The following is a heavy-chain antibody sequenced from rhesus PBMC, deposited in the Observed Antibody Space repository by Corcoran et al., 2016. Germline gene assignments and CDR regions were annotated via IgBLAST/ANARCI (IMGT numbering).Heavy chain of an antibody. D-gene: IGHD5-12*01. Sequence: EVQLVESGGGVVQPGGSLRLSCAASGFTFDDYAMHWVSQAPGKGWEWVSAISGDGGSTGYADSGNGRFTSSRDNAKNSLYLQMDRLRAEDTALYYCAKDISWKQRSVMEYWGQGVLVTVSS. V-gene: IGHV3-201*01. J-gene: IGHJ4*01. CDR2: ISGDGGST. CDR1: GFTFDDYA. CDR3: AKDISWKQRSVMEY.